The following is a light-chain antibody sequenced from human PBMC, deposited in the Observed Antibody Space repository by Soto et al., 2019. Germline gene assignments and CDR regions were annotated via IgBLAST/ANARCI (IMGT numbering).Light chain of an antibody. CDR3: LVWDGSSHWV. CDR1: NIGSKS. CDR2: DDS. V-gene: IGLV3-21*02. J-gene: IGLJ3*02. Sequence: SSELTQPPSVSVAPGQTARLTCGGTNIGSKSVHWYQQKPGQAPVLVVYDDSDRPSGIPERFSGSNSGNTATLTINRVEAGDEADYHCLVWDGSSHWVFGGGTKLTVL.